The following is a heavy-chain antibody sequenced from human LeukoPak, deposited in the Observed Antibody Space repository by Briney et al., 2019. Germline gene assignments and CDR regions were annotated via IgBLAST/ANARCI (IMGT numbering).Heavy chain of an antibody. CDR3: AREDSSSNAYYYYYMDV. V-gene: IGHV3-48*04. CDR1: GFTFNNYN. CDR2: ISSGSTTI. J-gene: IGHJ6*03. D-gene: IGHD6-13*01. Sequence: GGSLRLSCAASGFTFNNYNINWVRQAPGKGLEWVSYISSGSTTIYYADSVKGRFTISRDNAKNSLYLQMNSLRAEDTAVYYCAREDSSSNAYYYYYMDVWGKGTTVTVSS.